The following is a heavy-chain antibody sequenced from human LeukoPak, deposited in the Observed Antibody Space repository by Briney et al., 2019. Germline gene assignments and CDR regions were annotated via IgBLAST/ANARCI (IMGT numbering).Heavy chain of an antibody. J-gene: IGHJ5*02. V-gene: IGHV4-4*07. CDR1: GGSISSYY. CDR3: ASGPHYDILTGWDNWFDP. CDR2: IYTSGST. D-gene: IGHD3-9*01. Sequence: PSETLSLTCTVSGGSISSYYWSRIRQPAGKGLEWIGRIYTSGSTNYNPSLKSRVTMSVDTSKNQFSLKLSSVTAAHTAVYYCASGPHYDILTGWDNWFDPWGQGTLVTVSS.